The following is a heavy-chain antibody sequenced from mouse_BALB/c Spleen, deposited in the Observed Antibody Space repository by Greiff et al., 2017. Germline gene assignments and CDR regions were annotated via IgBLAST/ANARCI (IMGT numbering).Heavy chain of an antibody. CDR2: IWAGGST. V-gene: IGHV2-9*02. CDR3: ASMITTLYYYAMDY. CDR1: GFSLTSYG. D-gene: IGHD2-4*01. J-gene: IGHJ4*01. Sequence: VMLVESGPGLVAPSQSLSITCTVSGFSLTSYGVHWVRQPPGKGLEWLGVIWAGGSTNYNSALMSRLSISKDNSKSQVFLKMNSLQTDDTAMYYCASMITTLYYYAMDYWGQGTSVTVSS.